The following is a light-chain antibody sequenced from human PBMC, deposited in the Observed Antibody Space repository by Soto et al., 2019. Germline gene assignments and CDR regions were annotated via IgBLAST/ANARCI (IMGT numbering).Light chain of an antibody. CDR3: QQYNNWWT. CDR1: QSVSRY. Sequence: EILLTQSPATLSLSPGERATLSFRASQSVSRYLAWYQQKPGQAPRLLIYGASTRATGIPARFSGSGSGTEFTLTISSLQSEDFAVYYCQQYNNWWTFGQGTKVDIK. J-gene: IGKJ1*01. CDR2: GAS. V-gene: IGKV3-15*01.